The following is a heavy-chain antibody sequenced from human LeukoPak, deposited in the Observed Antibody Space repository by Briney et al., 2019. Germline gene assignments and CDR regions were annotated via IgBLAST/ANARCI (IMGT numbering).Heavy chain of an antibody. CDR2: ISSNGGST. CDR1: GFTLISYA. CDR3: VGSYGDYVGDAFDI. Sequence: PGGCLRLSCSASGFTLISYAMRWVRQAPGRGLEYVSAISSNGGSTYYADSVKGRFTNSRDNSKNTLYLQMSSLRAEDTAVYYCVGSYGDYVGDAFDIWRQGTMVTVSS. D-gene: IGHD4-17*01. J-gene: IGHJ3*02. V-gene: IGHV3-64D*06.